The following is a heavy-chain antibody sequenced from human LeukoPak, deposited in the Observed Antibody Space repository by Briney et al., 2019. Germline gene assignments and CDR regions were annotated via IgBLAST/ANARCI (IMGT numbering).Heavy chain of an antibody. Sequence: SETLSLTCAVYGGSFSGYYWSWIRQPPGKGLEWIGEINHSGSTNYNPSLKSRVTISVDTSKNQFSLKLSSVTAADTAVYYCARVSSAPDYYYYYMDVWGKGTTVTISS. J-gene: IGHJ6*03. CDR1: GGSFSGYY. V-gene: IGHV4-34*01. CDR2: INHSGST. CDR3: ARVSSAPDYYYYYMDV. D-gene: IGHD2/OR15-2a*01.